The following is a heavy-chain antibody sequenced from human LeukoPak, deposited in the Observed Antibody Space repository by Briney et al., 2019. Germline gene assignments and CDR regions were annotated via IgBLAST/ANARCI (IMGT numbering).Heavy chain of an antibody. CDR2: IKQDGSEK. Sequence: GGSLRLSCAASGFTFSSYWMSWVRQAPGKGLEWVANIKQDGSEKYYVDSVKGRFTISRDNAKNSLYLQMNSLRAEDTAVYYCARKGVIYYDSSGYPYYFDYWGQGTLVTVSS. CDR3: ARKGVIYYDSSGYPYYFDY. D-gene: IGHD3-22*01. CDR1: GFTFSSYW. J-gene: IGHJ4*02. V-gene: IGHV3-7*01.